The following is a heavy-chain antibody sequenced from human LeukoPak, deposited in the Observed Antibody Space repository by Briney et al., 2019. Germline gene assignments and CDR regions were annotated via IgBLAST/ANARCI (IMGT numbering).Heavy chain of an antibody. CDR3: AKDRGYYYDSSGYYYFDY. D-gene: IGHD3-22*01. J-gene: IGHJ4*02. V-gene: IGHV3-23*01. CDR2: ISGGGGST. CDR1: GFTFNSYA. Sequence: RGSLRLSCAASGFTFNSYAMSWVRQAPGKGLEWVSAISGGGGSTYHADSVKGRFTISRDNSKNTLYLQMNSLRAEDTAVYYCAKDRGYYYDSSGYYYFDYWGQGTLVTVSS.